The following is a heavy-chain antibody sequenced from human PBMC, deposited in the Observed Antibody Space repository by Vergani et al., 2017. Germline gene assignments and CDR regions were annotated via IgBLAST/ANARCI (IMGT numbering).Heavy chain of an antibody. Sequence: QLQLQESGPGLVKPSETLSLTCTVSGGSISSGDYYWSWIRQPPGKGLEWIGYIYYSGSTYYNPSLKSRVTISVDTSKNQFSLKLSSVTAADTAVYYCARGWRSGYANWDYFDYWGQGTLVTVSS. CDR3: ARGWRSGYANWDYFDY. V-gene: IGHV4-30-4*01. CDR1: GGSISSGDYY. CDR2: IYYSGST. D-gene: IGHD5-12*01. J-gene: IGHJ4*02.